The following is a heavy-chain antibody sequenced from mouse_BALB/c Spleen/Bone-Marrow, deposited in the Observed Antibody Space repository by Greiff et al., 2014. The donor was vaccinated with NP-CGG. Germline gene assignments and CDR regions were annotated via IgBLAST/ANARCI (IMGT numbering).Heavy chain of an antibody. V-gene: IGHV1S137*01. CDR2: ISTYYGDA. CDR1: GYTFTDYA. J-gene: IGHJ2*01. Sequence: VQLQESRAELVRPGVSVKISCKGSGYTFTDYAMHWVKQSHAKSLEWIGVISTYYGDATYNQKFEGKATMTVDKSSSTAYMELARLTSEDSAIYYCARDLDYWGQGTTLTVSS. CDR3: ARDLDY.